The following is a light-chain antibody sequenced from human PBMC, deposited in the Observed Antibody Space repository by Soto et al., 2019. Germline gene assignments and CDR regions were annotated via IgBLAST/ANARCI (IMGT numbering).Light chain of an antibody. CDR2: DTS. J-gene: IGKJ1*01. V-gene: IGKV3-15*01. Sequence: EVVVTQSPATLSVSPGERVTLSCRASQSVSSSLAWYQQRPGQSPRLLIYDTSTRAAGIAARFSGSGSGKEFTLTISSLQSEEFAVYYCQQYVHWPPGTFGQGTKVDIK. CDR1: QSVSSS. CDR3: QQYVHWPPGT.